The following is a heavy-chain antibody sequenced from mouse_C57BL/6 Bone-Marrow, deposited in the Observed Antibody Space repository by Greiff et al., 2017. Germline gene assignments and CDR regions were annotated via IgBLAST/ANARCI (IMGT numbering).Heavy chain of an antibody. CDR2: INPSTGGT. V-gene: IGHV1-42*01. Sequence: EVQLQQSGPELVKPGASVKISCKASGYSFTGYYMNWVKQSPEKSLEWIGEINPSTGGTTYKQKFKAKATLTVDKSSSTAYMQLNSLTSEGSAVYYCARSAPYWGQGTLVTVSA. CDR3: ARSAPY. J-gene: IGHJ3*01. CDR1: GYSFTGYY.